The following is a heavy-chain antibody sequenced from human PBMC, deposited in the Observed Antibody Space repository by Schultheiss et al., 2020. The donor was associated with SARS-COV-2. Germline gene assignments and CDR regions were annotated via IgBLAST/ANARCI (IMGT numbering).Heavy chain of an antibody. J-gene: IGHJ4*02. Sequence: ASVKVSCKASGYTFTGYYMHWVRQAPGQGLEWMGWINPNSGGTNYAQKFQGWVTMTRDTSISTAYMELSRLRSDDTAVYYCASQLMVAVAGGRLDYWGQGTLVTVSS. CDR1: GYTFTGYY. CDR3: ASQLMVAVAGGRLDY. V-gene: IGHV1-2*04. D-gene: IGHD6-19*01. CDR2: INPNSGGT.